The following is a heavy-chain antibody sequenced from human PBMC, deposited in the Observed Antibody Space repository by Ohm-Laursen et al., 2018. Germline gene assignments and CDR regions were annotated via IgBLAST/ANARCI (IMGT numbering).Heavy chain of an antibody. V-gene: IGHV4-4*07. D-gene: IGHD3-10*01. CDR2: MYNSGST. J-gene: IGHJ4*02. CDR3: ARGYYGRGDS. Sequence: SETLSLTCNVSGGSISNYYWSWIRQPAGKGLEWVGRMYNSGSTNYNPSLKSRVTMSFDTSKNQFSLKLSSVTAADTAVYYCARGYYGRGDSWGQGTLVTVSS. CDR1: GGSISNYY.